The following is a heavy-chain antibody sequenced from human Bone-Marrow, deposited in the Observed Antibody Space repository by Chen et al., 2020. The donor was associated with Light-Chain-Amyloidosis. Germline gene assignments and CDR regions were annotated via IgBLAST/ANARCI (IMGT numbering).Heavy chain of an antibody. CDR1: GFAFSSYA. V-gene: IGHV3-23*04. CDR3: AKDISYDDILPGYPADAFDI. CDR2: ISGSGGSR. D-gene: IGHD3-9*01. J-gene: IGHJ3*02. Sequence: EVQLVESGGGLLQRGGSLRLSCAASGFAFSSYAMSWVRQAQGKGLEWVSTISGSGGSRYYGDSVNCRLTISRVNSKNALFLQMNSLRAEDTAVYYCAKDISYDDILPGYPADAFDIWGQGTMVTVSS.